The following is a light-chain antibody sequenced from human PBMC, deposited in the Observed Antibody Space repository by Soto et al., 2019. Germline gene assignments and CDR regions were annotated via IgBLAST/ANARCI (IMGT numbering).Light chain of an antibody. CDR2: EVS. V-gene: IGLV2-14*01. Sequence: QSALTQPASVSGSPGQSITISCTGTSSDVGAYIYVSWHQQHPGKAPKLMIYEVSNRPSGVSNRFSGSKSGNTASLTISGLQAEDEADYYCSSYSSSSFYVFGTGTKVTVL. CDR3: SSYSSSSFYV. J-gene: IGLJ1*01. CDR1: SSDVGAYIY.